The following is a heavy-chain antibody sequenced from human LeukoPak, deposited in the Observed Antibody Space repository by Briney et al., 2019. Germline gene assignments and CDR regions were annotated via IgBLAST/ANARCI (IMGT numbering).Heavy chain of an antibody. CDR2: VIPIFNTI. CDR3: ARGLSRWSTPTSSYYYRMDV. CDR1: GGTLSTYS. D-gene: IGHD4-23*01. Sequence: SVKVSCKASGGTLSTYSISWVRQAPGQGLEWMGGVIPIFNTINYAQRFQGRVTLTADESTNTAYMELSSLRSEDTAVYYCARGLSRWSTPTSSYYYRMDVWGQGTTVAVSS. J-gene: IGHJ6*02. V-gene: IGHV1-69*13.